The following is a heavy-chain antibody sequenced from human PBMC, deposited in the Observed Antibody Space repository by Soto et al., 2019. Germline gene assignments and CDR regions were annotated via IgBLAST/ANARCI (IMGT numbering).Heavy chain of an antibody. Sequence: QVQLVQSGAEVKKPGASVKVSCKPSGYTFTTYFLHWVRQAPGQGLEWMGIINPSDGSTTYAQSFQSRVTMTRDTSTSTAYMELSSLRSEDTAVYYCARVPTGRGDYDYWGQGTLVTVSS. CDR3: ARVPTGRGDYDY. J-gene: IGHJ4*02. V-gene: IGHV1-46*01. D-gene: IGHD3-10*01. CDR2: INPSDGST. CDR1: GYTFTTYF.